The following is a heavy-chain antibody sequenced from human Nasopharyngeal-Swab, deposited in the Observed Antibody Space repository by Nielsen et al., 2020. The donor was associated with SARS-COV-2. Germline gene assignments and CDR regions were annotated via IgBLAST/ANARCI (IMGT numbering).Heavy chain of an antibody. J-gene: IGHJ6*03. CDR3: ARGIVRRAYYYYMDV. Sequence: WVRQAPGQGLEWMGWISACNGNTNYAQKLQGRVTMTTDTSTSTAYMELRSLRSDDTAVYYCARGIVRRAYYYYMDVWGKGTTVTVSS. CDR2: ISACNGNT. D-gene: IGHD2-8*01. V-gene: IGHV1-18*01.